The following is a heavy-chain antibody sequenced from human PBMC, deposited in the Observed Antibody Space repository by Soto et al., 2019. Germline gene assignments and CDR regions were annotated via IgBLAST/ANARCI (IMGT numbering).Heavy chain of an antibody. D-gene: IGHD3-22*01. CDR3: ARDLWGSGYSDFDY. Sequence: GGSLRLSCAASGFTFSSYWISWVRQAPGKGLEWVANIKQDGSEKYYVDSVKGRFTISRDNAKNSLYLQMNSLRAEDTAVYYCARDLWGSGYSDFDYWGQGTLVTVSS. J-gene: IGHJ4*02. CDR2: IKQDGSEK. CDR1: GFTFSSYW. V-gene: IGHV3-7*03.